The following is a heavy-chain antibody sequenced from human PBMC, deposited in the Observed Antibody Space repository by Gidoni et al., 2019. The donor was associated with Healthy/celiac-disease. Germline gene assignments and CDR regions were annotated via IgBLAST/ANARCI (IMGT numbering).Heavy chain of an antibody. CDR2: IYYSGST. CDR1: GGSLRSYY. J-gene: IGHJ5*02. CDR3: ARDPVYSSGLNWFDP. V-gene: IGHV4-59*01. Sequence: QVQLQESGPGLVKPSETLSLTCTVSGGSLRSYYWSWIRQPPGKGLEWIGYIYYSGSTNYNPSLKSRVTISVDTSKNQFSLKLSSVTAADTAVYYCARDPVYSSGLNWFDPWGQGTLVTVSS. D-gene: IGHD3-22*01.